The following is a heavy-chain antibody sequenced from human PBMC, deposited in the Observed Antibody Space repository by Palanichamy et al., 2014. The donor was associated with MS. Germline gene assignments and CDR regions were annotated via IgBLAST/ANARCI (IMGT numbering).Heavy chain of an antibody. D-gene: IGHD2-2*01. CDR2: IHHSGTT. CDR3: ARLKMPQGLDP. V-gene: IGHV4-59*07. CDR1: GGSLSSLY. Sequence: QVQLQESGPGLVKPSDSLSLTCTVSGGSLSSLYWSWIRQPPGKGLEWIAYIHHSGTTYYNPSLKSRVTISMDTSKSQFYLTLTSVTVADTAKYYCARLKMPQGLDPWGQGTLVTVSS. J-gene: IGHJ5*02.